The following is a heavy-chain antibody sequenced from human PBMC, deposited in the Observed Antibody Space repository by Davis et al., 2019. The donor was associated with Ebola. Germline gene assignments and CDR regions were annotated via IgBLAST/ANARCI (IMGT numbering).Heavy chain of an antibody. J-gene: IGHJ6*02. CDR2: ISWNGRDV. CDR3: VRDSGVVPVAKASYYYGLSV. Sequence: PGGSLRLSCEGSGFTFDNHAFHWVRLIPGKGLEWVSGISWNGRDVDYGCSVKGRFTISRDDAKKSLYLQMNGLTVDDTAVYFCVRDSGVVPVAKASYYYGLSVWGQGTTVIVS. CDR1: GFTFDNHA. D-gene: IGHD3-3*01. V-gene: IGHV3-9*01.